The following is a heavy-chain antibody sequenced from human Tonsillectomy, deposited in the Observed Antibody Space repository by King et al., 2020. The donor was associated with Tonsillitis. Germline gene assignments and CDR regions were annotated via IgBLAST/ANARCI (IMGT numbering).Heavy chain of an antibody. CDR3: ARRGSDAFDI. Sequence: VQLVESGAEVRKPGESLKISCKGSGYSFTNYWIGWVRQMPGKGLKWMGIIYPVDSDTRYSPSFQGQVTISADKSISTASLQWSSLRASDTAMYYCARRGSDAFDIWGQGTMVTVSS. CDR2: IYPVDSDT. CDR1: GYSFTNYW. V-gene: IGHV5-51*01. D-gene: IGHD1-26*01. J-gene: IGHJ3*02.